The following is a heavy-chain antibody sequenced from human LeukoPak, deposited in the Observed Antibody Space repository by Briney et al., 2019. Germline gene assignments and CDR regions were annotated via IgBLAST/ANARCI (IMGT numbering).Heavy chain of an antibody. CDR3: VRDIHRYYADY. V-gene: IGHV3-7*01. Sequence: GGSLRLSCAASGFTFSSYWMSWVRQAPGKGLGWVANVKQDGSEKYYVDSVKGRFTISRDNAKSSLYLQMNSLRAEDTAVYYCVRDIHRYYADYWGQGTLVTVSS. CDR2: VKQDGSEK. J-gene: IGHJ4*02. D-gene: IGHD3-3*01. CDR1: GFTFSSYW.